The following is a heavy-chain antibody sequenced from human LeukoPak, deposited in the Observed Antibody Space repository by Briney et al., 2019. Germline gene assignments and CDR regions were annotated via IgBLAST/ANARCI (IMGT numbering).Heavy chain of an antibody. D-gene: IGHD6-13*01. CDR3: XRDQWWQFIAXXXXSYFDS. J-gene: IGHJ4*02. Sequence: GGSLRLSCAASGFTFSDHWMSWVRQAPGKGLEWVAXIXXXGNXKYYADSVKGRFTTSRDNTKNSLYLQMSSLRAEDTAVYYCXRDQWWQFIAXXXXSYFDSWGQGTLVTVSS. CDR1: GFTFSDHW. V-gene: IGHV3-7*01. CDR2: IXXXGNXK.